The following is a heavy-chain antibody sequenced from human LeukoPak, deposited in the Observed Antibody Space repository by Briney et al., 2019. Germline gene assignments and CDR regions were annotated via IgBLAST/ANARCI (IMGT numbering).Heavy chain of an antibody. CDR2: FDPEDGET. D-gene: IGHD2-2*01. CDR3: ARDLGYCSSTSCPRDDWFDP. J-gene: IGHJ5*02. Sequence: ASVKVSCKVSGYTLTELSMHWVRQAPGKGLEWMGGFDPEDGETIYAQKFQGRVTMTEDTSTDTAYMELSSLRSEDTAVYYCARDLGYCSSTSCPRDDWFDPWGQGTLVTVSS. CDR1: GYTLTELS. V-gene: IGHV1-24*01.